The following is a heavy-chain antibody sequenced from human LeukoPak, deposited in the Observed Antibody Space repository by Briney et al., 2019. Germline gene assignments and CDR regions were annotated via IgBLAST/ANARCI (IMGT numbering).Heavy chain of an antibody. V-gene: IGHV4-39*01. Sequence: SETLSLTCTVSGGSISSSSYYWGWIRQPPGKGLEWIGSIYYSGSTNYNPSLKSRVTMFVDMSKNQFSLRLSSVTAADTAVYYCARRRAYSSSSPFDYWGQGTLVTVSS. CDR2: IYYSGST. D-gene: IGHD6-6*01. CDR3: ARRRAYSSSSPFDY. CDR1: GGSISSSSYY. J-gene: IGHJ4*02.